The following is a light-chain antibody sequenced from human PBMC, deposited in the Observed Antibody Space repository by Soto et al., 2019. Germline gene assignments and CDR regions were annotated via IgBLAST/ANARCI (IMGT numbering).Light chain of an antibody. CDR3: QNYHSAPFT. J-gene: IGKJ3*01. Sequence: DIQMTQSPSYLSASVGDRVTITCRASQDINNYLAWYQQKPGQVPQIIIYAESPLQSNLQFSAPYRFSASGSGKDFTLTIRSLQPEDVATYYFQNYHSAPFTFGPGTTVDI. CDR1: QDINNY. V-gene: IGKV1-27*01. CDR2: AESPLQS.